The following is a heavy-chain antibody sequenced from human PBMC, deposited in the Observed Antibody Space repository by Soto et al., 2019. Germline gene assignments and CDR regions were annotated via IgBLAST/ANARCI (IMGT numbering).Heavy chain of an antibody. J-gene: IGHJ6*02. Sequence: ASVKVSCKASGYTFTGYYMHWVRQAPGQGLEWMGWINPNSGGTNYAQKFQGRVTMTRDTSISTAYMELSRLGSDDTAVYYCARADELVAAQLPIYYYYYGMDVWGQGTTVTVSS. CDR3: ARADELVAAQLPIYYYYYGMDV. CDR1: GYTFTGYY. CDR2: INPNSGGT. V-gene: IGHV1-2*02. D-gene: IGHD6-6*01.